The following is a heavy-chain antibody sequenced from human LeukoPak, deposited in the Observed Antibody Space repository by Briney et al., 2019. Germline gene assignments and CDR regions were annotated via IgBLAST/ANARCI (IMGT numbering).Heavy chain of an antibody. V-gene: IGHV4-4*07. J-gene: IGHJ2*01. CDR3: ARYFGL. CDR1: GGSISSYY. CDR2: FHTGGST. Sequence: SETLSLSCTVFGGSISSYYGNWLPQPAGKGLEWIGRFHTGGSTNYNPSLKSRLTMSVDTSKNQFSLKLSSVTAADTAVYYCARYFGLLGPGTLVTVSS.